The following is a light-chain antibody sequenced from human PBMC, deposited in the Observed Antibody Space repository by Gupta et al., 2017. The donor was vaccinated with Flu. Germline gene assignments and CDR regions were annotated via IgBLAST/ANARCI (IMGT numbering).Light chain of an antibody. J-gene: IGKJ2*03. V-gene: IGKV4-1*01. Sequence: DIVMTQSSHPLAVSLCATATINCKSSQNHGYSANNKNYLAWYQQKPGQPPKLLIYCASTRESEVPDRFSGSGSGTDFTLTISSLQAEDVAVYYCQQYYNSGYSFGQGTKVEIK. CDR2: CAS. CDR1: QNHGYSANNKNY. CDR3: QQYYNSGYS.